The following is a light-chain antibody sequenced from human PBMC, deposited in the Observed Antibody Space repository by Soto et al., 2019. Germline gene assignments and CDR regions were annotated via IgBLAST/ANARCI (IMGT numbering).Light chain of an antibody. CDR2: KAS. CDR3: QQYNGSPVT. J-gene: IGKJ4*01. Sequence: DIQMTQSPSTLSASVGDRVTITCRASQSISNWLAWYQQKPGKAPKLLIYKASSLEGGVPPRFSGGGSGTEFALTISSLQPDDVGTYYCQQYNGSPVTFGGGTRVEIK. CDR1: QSISNW. V-gene: IGKV1-5*03.